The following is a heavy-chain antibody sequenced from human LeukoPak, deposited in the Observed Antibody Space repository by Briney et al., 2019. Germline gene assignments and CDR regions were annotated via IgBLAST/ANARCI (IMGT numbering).Heavy chain of an antibody. CDR2: IGTAGDT. V-gene: IGHV3-13*01. CDR3: ARAGGAGNYYYYGMDV. Sequence: PGGSLRLSCAASGFTFSSYDMHWVRQATGKGLEWVSAIGTAGDTYYPGSVKGRFTISRENAKNSLYLQMNSLRAGDTAVYYCARAGGAGNYYYYGMDVWGQGTTVTVS. D-gene: IGHD6-19*01. CDR1: GFTFSSYD. J-gene: IGHJ6*02.